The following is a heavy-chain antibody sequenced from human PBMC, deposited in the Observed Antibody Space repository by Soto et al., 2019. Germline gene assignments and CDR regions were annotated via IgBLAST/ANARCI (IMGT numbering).Heavy chain of an antibody. J-gene: IGHJ4*02. CDR2: IYYSGST. CDR3: ARANIPLVVYFDY. Sequence: SETLSLTCTVSGGSISSYYWSWIRQPPGKGLEWIGYIYYSGSTNYNPSLKSRVTISVDTSKNQFSLKLSSVTAADTAVYYCARANIPLVVYFDYWGQGTLVTVSS. D-gene: IGHD2-8*02. V-gene: IGHV4-59*08. CDR1: GGSISSYY.